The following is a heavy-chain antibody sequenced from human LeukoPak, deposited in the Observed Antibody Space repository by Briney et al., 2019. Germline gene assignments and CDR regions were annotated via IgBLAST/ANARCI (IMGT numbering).Heavy chain of an antibody. CDR1: GYTFTSYY. V-gene: IGHV1-46*01. Sequence: ASVTVSCTASGYTFTSYYMHWVRQAPGQGLEWMGIINPSGGSTSYAQKFQGRVTMTRDMSTSTVYMELSSLRSEDTAVYYCAARDGYNYDAFDSWVQGTMVTVSS. J-gene: IGHJ3*02. D-gene: IGHD5-24*01. CDR3: AARDGYNYDAFDS. CDR2: INPSGGST.